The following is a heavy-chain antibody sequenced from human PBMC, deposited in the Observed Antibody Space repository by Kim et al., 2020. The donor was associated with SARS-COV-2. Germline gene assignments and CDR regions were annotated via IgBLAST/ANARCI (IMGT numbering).Heavy chain of an antibody. Sequence: GGSLRLSCAASGFTFSSYGMHWVRQAPGKGLEWVAVISYDGSNKYYADSVKGRFTISRDNSKNTLYLQMNSLRAEDTAVYYCAKDRRDGYNLAYWGQGTLVTVSS. CDR1: GFTFSSYG. CDR3: AKDRRDGYNLAY. D-gene: IGHD5-12*01. V-gene: IGHV3-30*18. J-gene: IGHJ4*02. CDR2: ISYDGSNK.